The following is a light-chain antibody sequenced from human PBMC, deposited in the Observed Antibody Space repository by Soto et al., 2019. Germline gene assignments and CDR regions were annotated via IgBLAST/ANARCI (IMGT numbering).Light chain of an antibody. CDR2: DAA. CDR3: KHYQNLWA. Sequence: EIVMTQSPATLSLSPGDRATLSCRASQSVSTNLAWYQQKPGQAPRLLIFDAAARATGIQARFSGSGSGTEFTLTIRSLPSEDFAVYYCKHYQNLWACGQGTKVDIK. V-gene: IGKV3-15*01. J-gene: IGKJ1*01. CDR1: QSVSTN.